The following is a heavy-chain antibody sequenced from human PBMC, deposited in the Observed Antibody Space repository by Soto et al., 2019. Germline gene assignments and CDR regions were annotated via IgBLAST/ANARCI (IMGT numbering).Heavy chain of an antibody. J-gene: IGHJ4*02. V-gene: IGHV3-33*01. Sequence: GGSLRLSCAASGFTFSSYGMHWVRQAPGKGLEWVAVICYDGSNKYYADSVKGRFTISRDNSKNTLYLQMNSLRAEDTAVYYCARDIAGAGTTYDYWGQGTLVTVSS. CDR3: ARDIAGAGTTYDY. CDR1: GFTFSSYG. CDR2: ICYDGSNK. D-gene: IGHD6-13*01.